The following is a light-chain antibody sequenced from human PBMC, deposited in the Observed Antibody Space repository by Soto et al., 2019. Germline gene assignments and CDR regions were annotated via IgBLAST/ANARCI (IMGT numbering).Light chain of an antibody. CDR2: DVS. CDR1: SSDVGGYNY. V-gene: IGLV2-14*01. CDR3: SSYTSSSTVV. Sequence: QSVLTQPASVSGSPGQSITISCTGTSSDVGGYNYVSWYQQHPAKAPKLMIYDVSNRPSGVSNRFSGSKSGNTAFLTISGLQAEDEDDYYCSSYTSSSTVVFGGGTKLTVL. J-gene: IGLJ2*01.